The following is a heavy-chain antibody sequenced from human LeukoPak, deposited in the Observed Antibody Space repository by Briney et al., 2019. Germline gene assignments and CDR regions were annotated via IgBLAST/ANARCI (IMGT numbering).Heavy chain of an antibody. Sequence: PGRSLRLSCAASGFTFSSYGMHWVRQAPGKGLEWVAVISYDGSNKYYADSVKGRFTISRDNSKNTLYLQMNSLRAEDTAVYYCAKDRDYGDYLSIDYWGQGTLVTASS. CDR1: GFTFSSYG. CDR2: ISYDGSNK. J-gene: IGHJ4*02. D-gene: IGHD4-17*01. V-gene: IGHV3-30*18. CDR3: AKDRDYGDYLSIDY.